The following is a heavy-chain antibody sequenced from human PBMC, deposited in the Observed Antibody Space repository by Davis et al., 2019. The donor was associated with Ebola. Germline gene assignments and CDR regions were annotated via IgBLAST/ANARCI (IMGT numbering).Heavy chain of an antibody. V-gene: IGHV4-59*01. CDR3: ARSSSSGWYWY. Sequence: SETLSLTCAVSGGSIASSYWSWIRQPPGKGLEWIAYISYSGDTAYNPSLESRVTISIDPSKKQFSLKLNSVTAADTAVYSCARSSSSGWYWYWGQGTLVTVSS. CDR2: ISYSGDT. J-gene: IGHJ4*02. D-gene: IGHD6-19*01. CDR1: GGSIASSY.